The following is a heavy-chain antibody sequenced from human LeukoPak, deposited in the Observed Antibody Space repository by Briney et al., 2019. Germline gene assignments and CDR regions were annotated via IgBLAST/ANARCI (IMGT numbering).Heavy chain of an antibody. CDR3: ARGRFVVAVAATKYSYGPFDY. CDR1: GGSFSGYY. Sequence: SQTLSLTCAVYGGSFSGYYWSWIRQPPGKGLESIGEINHSGSTNYNPSLKSRVTISVDTSKNQFSLKLSSVTAADTAVYYCARGRFVVAVAATKYSYGPFDYWGQGTLVTVSS. V-gene: IGHV4-34*01. CDR2: INHSGST. D-gene: IGHD2-15*01. J-gene: IGHJ4*02.